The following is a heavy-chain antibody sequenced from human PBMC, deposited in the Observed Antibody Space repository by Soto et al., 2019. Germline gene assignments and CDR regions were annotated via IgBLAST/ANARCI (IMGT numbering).Heavy chain of an antibody. CDR3: ARERYYYDSSGYFTSAY. V-gene: IGHV3-74*01. Sequence: EVQLVESGGGLVQPGGSLRLSCAASGFTFSSYWMHWVRQAPGKGLVWVSRIKSDGSRTSYADSVKGRYTNSRDNAKTTLYMQMISVRAEGTAVSYCARERYYYDSSGYFTSAYWGKGTLVTVSS. CDR2: IKSDGSRT. D-gene: IGHD3-22*01. J-gene: IGHJ4*02. CDR1: GFTFSSYW.